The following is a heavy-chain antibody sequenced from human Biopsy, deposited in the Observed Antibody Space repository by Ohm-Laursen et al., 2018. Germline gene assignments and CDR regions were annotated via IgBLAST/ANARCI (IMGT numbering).Heavy chain of an antibody. V-gene: IGHV4-4*07. CDR3: ASAGYNPDWNFDL. CDR1: GGSIISYY. J-gene: IGHJ2*01. Sequence: SQTLSLTCTVSGGSIISYYWNWIRRPAGKGLKWIGRIYSSGGTKYNPSLKSRVTMSVDTSKKQLSLKVRSVTAADTAVYYCASAGYNPDWNFDLWGRGTRVTVSS. CDR2: IYSSGGT. D-gene: IGHD5-24*01.